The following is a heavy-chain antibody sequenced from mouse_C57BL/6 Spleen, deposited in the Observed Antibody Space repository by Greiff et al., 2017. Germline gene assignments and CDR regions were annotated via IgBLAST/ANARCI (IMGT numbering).Heavy chain of an antibody. CDR1: GYAFSSYW. Sequence: QVQLMESGAELVKPGASVKISCKASGYAFSSYWMNWVKQRPGKGLEWIGQIYPGAGDTNYHGKFKGKVTLPADKAYSNAYMQRSNLTPEDSAVSFCACQGSAEGFSAYYFDYWGQGTTLTVSS. V-gene: IGHV1-80*01. CDR2: IYPGAGDT. CDR3: ACQGSAEGFSAYYFDY. D-gene: IGHD6-1*01. J-gene: IGHJ2*01.